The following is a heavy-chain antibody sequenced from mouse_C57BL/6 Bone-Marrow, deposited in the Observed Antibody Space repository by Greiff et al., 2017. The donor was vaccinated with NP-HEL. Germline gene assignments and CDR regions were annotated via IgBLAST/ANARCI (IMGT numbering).Heavy chain of an antibody. V-gene: IGHV1-19*01. CDR3: ARSGLRREAMDY. J-gene: IGHJ4*01. CDR2: INPYNGGT. D-gene: IGHD2-4*01. Sequence: EVQLQQSGPVLVKPGASVKMSCKASGYTFTDYYMNWVKQSHGKSLEWIGVINPYNGGTSYNQKFKGKATLTVDKSSSTAYMELNSLTSEDSAVYYCARSGLRREAMDYWGQGTSVTVSS. CDR1: GYTFTDYY.